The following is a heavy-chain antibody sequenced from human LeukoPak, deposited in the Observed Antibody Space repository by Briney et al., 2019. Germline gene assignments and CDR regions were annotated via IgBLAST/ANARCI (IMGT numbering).Heavy chain of an antibody. D-gene: IGHD5-18*01. Sequence: GGSLRLSCAASGFTLSSYAMSWVGQAQGKGLEGFSAISGGGGSTYYADSVKGRFTISRDNSKNTLYLQMNSLRAEDTAVYYCAKDPSDTAMVNDAFDIWGQGTMVTVSS. CDR1: GFTLSSYA. CDR2: ISGGGGST. CDR3: AKDPSDTAMVNDAFDI. V-gene: IGHV3-23*01. J-gene: IGHJ3*02.